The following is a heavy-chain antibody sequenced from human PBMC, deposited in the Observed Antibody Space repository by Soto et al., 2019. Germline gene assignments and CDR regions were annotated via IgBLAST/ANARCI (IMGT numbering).Heavy chain of an antibody. CDR3: AGGSGWLSDS. Sequence: EVHLVESGGGLVQPGGSLRLSCAASGFTFGSYWMNWVRQAPGKGLEWVAIIKQDGSEQRYVDSVKGRFTITRDNAKNSLYLQMNSLIVEETAVYYCAGGSGWLSDSWGQGTLVTVSS. CDR2: IKQDGSEQ. CDR1: GFTFGSYW. V-gene: IGHV3-7*05. D-gene: IGHD3-3*01. J-gene: IGHJ4*02.